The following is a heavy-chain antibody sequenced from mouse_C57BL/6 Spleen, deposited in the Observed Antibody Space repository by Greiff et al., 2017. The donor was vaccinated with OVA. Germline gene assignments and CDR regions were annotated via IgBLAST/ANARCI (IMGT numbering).Heavy chain of an antibody. J-gene: IGHJ3*01. V-gene: IGHV5-4*01. CDR1: GFTFSSYA. CDR3: ARERGLDEYHPFAY. CDR2: ISDGGSDT. D-gene: IGHD5-1*01. Sequence: DVMLVESGGGLVKPGGSLKLSCAASGFTFSSYAMSWVRQTPEKRLEWVATISDGGSDTYYPDNVKGRFTISIDNAKNHPYLQMSHLKSEYTAMYDCARERGLDEYHPFAYWGQGTLVTVSA.